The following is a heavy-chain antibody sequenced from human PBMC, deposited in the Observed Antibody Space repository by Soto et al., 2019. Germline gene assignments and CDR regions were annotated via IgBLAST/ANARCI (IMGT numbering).Heavy chain of an antibody. CDR3: ARDESLGDTINEENWPWFDP. D-gene: IGHD5-12*01. Sequence: ASVKVSCKASGYTFTSYGISWVRQAPGQGLEWMGWISAYNGNTNYAQKLQGRVTMTTDTSTSTAYMELRSLRSDDTAVYYCARDESLGDTINEENWPWFDPWGQGTLVTVSS. J-gene: IGHJ5*02. CDR1: GYTFTSYG. CDR2: ISAYNGNT. V-gene: IGHV1-18*01.